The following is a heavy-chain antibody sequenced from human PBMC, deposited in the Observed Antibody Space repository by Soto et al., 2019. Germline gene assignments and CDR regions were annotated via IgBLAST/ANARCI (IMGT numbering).Heavy chain of an antibody. D-gene: IGHD2-2*01. Sequence: PGESLKISCKGSGYSFTSYWIGWVRQMPGKGLEWMGIIYPGDSDTRYSPSFQGQVTISADKSISTAYLQWSSLKASDTAMYYCATRHPLDIVVVPAAANDAFDIWGQGTMVTVS. V-gene: IGHV5-51*01. J-gene: IGHJ3*02. CDR3: ATRHPLDIVVVPAAANDAFDI. CDR2: IYPGDSDT. CDR1: GYSFTSYW.